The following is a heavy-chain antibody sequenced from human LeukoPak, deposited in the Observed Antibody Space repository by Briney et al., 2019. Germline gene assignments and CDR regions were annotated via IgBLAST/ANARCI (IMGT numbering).Heavy chain of an antibody. CDR3: AKDTWAAAGKEEDVY. D-gene: IGHD6-13*01. CDR2: IRSKAYGGTT. CDR1: GFTFGDYA. V-gene: IGHV3-49*04. J-gene: IGHJ4*02. Sequence: GGSLRLSCTASGFTFGDYAMSWVRQAPGKGLEWVGFIRSKAYGGTTEYAASVKGRFTISRDDSKSIAYLQMNSLKTEDTAVYYCAKDTWAAAGKEEDVYWGQGTLVTVSS.